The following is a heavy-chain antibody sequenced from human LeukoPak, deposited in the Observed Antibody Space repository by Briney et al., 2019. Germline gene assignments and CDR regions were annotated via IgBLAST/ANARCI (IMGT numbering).Heavy chain of an antibody. V-gene: IGHV1-18*01. Sequence: ASVKVSCKASGYTFTSYGISWVRQAPGQGLEWMGWISAYNGNTNYAQKLQGRVTMTTDTSTSTAYMELRSLRSDDTAVYYCAIGKAAVGTGYYYYYMDVWGKGTTVTVSS. CDR1: GYTFTSYG. CDR2: ISAYNGNT. CDR3: AIGKAAVGTGYYYYYMDV. J-gene: IGHJ6*03. D-gene: IGHD6-13*01.